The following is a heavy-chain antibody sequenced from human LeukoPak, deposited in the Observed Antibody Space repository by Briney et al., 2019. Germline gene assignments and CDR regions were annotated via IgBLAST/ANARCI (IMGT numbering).Heavy chain of an antibody. D-gene: IGHD6-13*01. CDR1: GGTFSSYA. CDR2: IIPIFGTA. V-gene: IGHV1-69*06. J-gene: IGHJ6*03. CDR3: ARGQQLSTYYYYYYMDV. Sequence: ASVKVSCKASGGTFSSYAISWVRQAPGQGLEWMGGIIPIFGTANYAQKFQGRVTITADKSTSTAYMELSSLRSEDTAVYYCARGQQLSTYYYYYYMDVWGKGITVTVSS.